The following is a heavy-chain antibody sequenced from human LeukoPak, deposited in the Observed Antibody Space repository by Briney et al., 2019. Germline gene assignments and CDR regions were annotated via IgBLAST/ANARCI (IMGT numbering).Heavy chain of an antibody. J-gene: IGHJ4*02. D-gene: IGHD3-22*01. CDR1: GFTFSSYS. V-gene: IGHV3-21*01. CDR2: ISSSSSYI. CDR3: ARETHYYDPGLVDY. Sequence: GGSLRLSCAASGFTFSSYSMNWVRQAPGKGLEWVSSISSSSSYIYYADSVKGRFTISRDNAKNSLYLQMNSLRAEDTAVYYCARETHYYDPGLVDYWGQGTLVTVSS.